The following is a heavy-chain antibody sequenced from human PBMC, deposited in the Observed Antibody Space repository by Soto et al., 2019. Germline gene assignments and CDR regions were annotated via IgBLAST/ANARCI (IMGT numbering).Heavy chain of an antibody. Sequence: QGQLQQSGPGLVKPSQTLSLTCAISWDSVSSDITSWNWIRQSPSRGLDWLGRTYYRSKWFHDYAASVKSRITINPDTSKNQFSLELNSMTPEDTAVYYCARGNALDVWGQGTVVTVSS. V-gene: IGHV6-1*01. CDR2: TYYRSKWFH. CDR1: WDSVSSDITS. J-gene: IGHJ3*01. CDR3: ARGNALDV.